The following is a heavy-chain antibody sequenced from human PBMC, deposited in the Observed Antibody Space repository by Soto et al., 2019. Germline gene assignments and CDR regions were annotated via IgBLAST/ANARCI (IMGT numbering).Heavy chain of an antibody. Sequence: QVQMVQSGTEVKKPGASVKVSCKASGYIFTTYSIAWVRQAPGQGLEWMGWISAYNGNTNYAQKFQGRVTMTTDTSTNTAYMELRSLRSDDTAVYFCSREAFGVHASWFGPCGQGTLVTVSA. CDR3: SREAFGVHASWFGP. CDR1: GYIFTTYS. V-gene: IGHV1-18*01. CDR2: ISAYNGNT. J-gene: IGHJ5*02. D-gene: IGHD2-2*01.